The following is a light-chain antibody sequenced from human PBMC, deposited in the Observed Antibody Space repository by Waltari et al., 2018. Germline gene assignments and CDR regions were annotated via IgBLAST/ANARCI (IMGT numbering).Light chain of an antibody. CDR1: QDISNY. CDR2: DAS. V-gene: IGKV1-33*01. CDR3: QQYDNLSYT. J-gene: IGKJ2*01. Sequence: DIQMTQSPSSLSASVGDRVTITCQASQDISNYLNWYQKKPGNAPKLLIYDASNLETGVPSRFSGSGSGTDFTFTISSLQPEDIATYYCQQYDNLSYTFGQGTKLEIK.